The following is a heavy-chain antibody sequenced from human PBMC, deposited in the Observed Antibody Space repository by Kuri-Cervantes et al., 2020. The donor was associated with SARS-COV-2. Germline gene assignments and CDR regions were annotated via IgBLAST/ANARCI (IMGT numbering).Heavy chain of an antibody. CDR2: INPNSGGT. CDR3: ARAAMAVYYFDC. D-gene: IGHD5-18*01. Sequence: ASVKVSCKASGYTFTGYYMHWVRQAPGQGLEWMGWINPNSGGTNYAQKFQGRVTMTRDTSISTAYMELSRLRSDDTAVYYCARAAMAVYYFDCWGQGTLVTVSS. V-gene: IGHV1-2*02. CDR1: GYTFTGYY. J-gene: IGHJ4*02.